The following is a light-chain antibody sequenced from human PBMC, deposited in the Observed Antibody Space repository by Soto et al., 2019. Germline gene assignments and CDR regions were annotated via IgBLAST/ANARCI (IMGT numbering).Light chain of an antibody. CDR3: QQYNSYFPT. CDR2: KAS. V-gene: IGKV1-5*03. Sequence: IKMYHSPSAVSASVEDRVTITCRASQSISVWLAWYQQKAGKAPNLLIYKASRLESGVPSRFSGSGSETEFTHTISGLQPGDSATYYCQQYNSYFPTFGQGTKVDIK. CDR1: QSISVW. J-gene: IGKJ1*01.